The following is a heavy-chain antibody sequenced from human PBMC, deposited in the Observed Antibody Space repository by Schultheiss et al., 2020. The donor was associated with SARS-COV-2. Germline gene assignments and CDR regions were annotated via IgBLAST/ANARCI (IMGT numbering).Heavy chain of an antibody. CDR3: ARCGCGGDCYTYYFDY. CDR2: INHSGST. V-gene: IGHV4-31*03. CDR1: GGSISSGGYY. J-gene: IGHJ4*02. Sequence: SETLSLTCTVSGGSISSGGYYWSWIRQHPGKGLEWIGEINHSGSTNYNPSLKSRVTISVDTSKNQFSLKLSSVTAADTAVYYCARCGCGGDCYTYYFDYWGQGTLVTVSS. D-gene: IGHD2-21*02.